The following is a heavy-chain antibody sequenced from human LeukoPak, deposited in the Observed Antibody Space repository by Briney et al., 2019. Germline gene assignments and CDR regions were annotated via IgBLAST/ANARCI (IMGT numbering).Heavy chain of an antibody. D-gene: IGHD6-19*01. CDR3: ARDFYSSDCKGD. CDR1: GFTFSSYS. J-gene: IGHJ4*02. V-gene: IGHV3-21*01. Sequence: GGSLRLSCAASGFTFSSYSMNWVRQAPGKGLEWVSSISSSSSYIYYADSVKGRFTISRDNVKNSLQLQRNSLRAEDTAVYYCARDFYSSDCKGDWGQGTLVTVSS. CDR2: ISSSSSYI.